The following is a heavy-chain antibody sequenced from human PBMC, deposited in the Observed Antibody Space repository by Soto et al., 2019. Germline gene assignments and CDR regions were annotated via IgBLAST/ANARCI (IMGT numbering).Heavy chain of an antibody. CDR2: IHYSGGT. Sequence: QLQLQESGPGLVKPSETLSLTCTVSGGSISSNNDYWGWIRQPPGKGLEWIGNIHYSGGTHYNPSLKSRVTLSVDTSKNQFSLKLSSVTAADTAVYSCARRGNYYFDSSGYYYPFDYWGQGTLVTVSS. CDR1: GGSISSNNDY. V-gene: IGHV4-39*01. CDR3: ARRGNYYFDSSGYYYPFDY. J-gene: IGHJ4*02. D-gene: IGHD3-22*01.